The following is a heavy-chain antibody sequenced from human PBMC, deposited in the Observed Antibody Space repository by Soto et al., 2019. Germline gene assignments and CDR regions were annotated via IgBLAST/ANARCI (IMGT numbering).Heavy chain of an antibody. CDR2: ISYDGSNK. Sequence: GGSLRLSCAASGFTFSSYAMHWVRQAPGKGLEWVAVISYDGSNKYYADSVKGRFTISRDNSKNTLYLQMNSLRAEDTAVYYCARDDTPLGTTRSCFDYWGQGTLVTVSS. D-gene: IGHD1-1*01. J-gene: IGHJ4*02. CDR1: GFTFSSYA. V-gene: IGHV3-30-3*01. CDR3: ARDDTPLGTTRSCFDY.